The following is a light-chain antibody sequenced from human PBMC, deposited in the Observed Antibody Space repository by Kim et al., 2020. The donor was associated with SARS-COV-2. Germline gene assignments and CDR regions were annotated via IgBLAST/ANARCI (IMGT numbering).Light chain of an antibody. V-gene: IGKV1-16*02. CDR1: HGVDNY. Sequence: SASVGDTVTLTCRARHGVDNYLSWFQQKPGKAPKSLIYAASSLHAGVPSEFSGSGSGTDFNLTISRLQPEDFATYYCQQYYSFPLTFGGGTKVEIK. J-gene: IGKJ4*01. CDR3: QQYYSFPLT. CDR2: AAS.